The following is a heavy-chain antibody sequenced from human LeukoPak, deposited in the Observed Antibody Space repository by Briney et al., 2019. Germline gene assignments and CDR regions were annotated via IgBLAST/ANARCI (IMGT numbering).Heavy chain of an antibody. CDR2: IYYSGST. CDR1: GGSISSYY. Sequence: SETLSLTCTVSGGSISSYYWSWIRQPPRKGLEWIGYIYYSGSTNYNPSLKSRVTISVDTSKNQFSLKLSSVTAADTAVYYCARAEYDILTGYPYYFDYWGQGTLVTVSS. CDR3: ARAEYDILTGYPYYFDY. J-gene: IGHJ4*02. V-gene: IGHV4-59*01. D-gene: IGHD3-9*01.